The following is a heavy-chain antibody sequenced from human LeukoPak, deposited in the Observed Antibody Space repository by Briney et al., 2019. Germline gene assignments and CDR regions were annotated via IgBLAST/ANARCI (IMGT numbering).Heavy chain of an antibody. CDR2: INTDGSLT. D-gene: IGHD3-22*01. Sequence: GGSLRLSCTASGVSFDRYWMHWVRQAPGKGLVRVSRINTDGSLTNYADSVKGRFTISRDNAKKTLYLQMNSLRAEDTAVYYCARDFYYDGSGFYSLFDYWGQGTLVTVSS. V-gene: IGHV3-74*01. J-gene: IGHJ4*02. CDR1: GVSFDRYW. CDR3: ARDFYYDGSGFYSLFDY.